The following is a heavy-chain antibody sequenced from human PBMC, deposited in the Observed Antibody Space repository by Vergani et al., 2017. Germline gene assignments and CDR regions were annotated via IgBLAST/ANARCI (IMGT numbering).Heavy chain of an antibody. Sequence: EVQLVESGGGLVQPGGSLRLSCAASGFTFSSYAMSWIRQAPGKGLEWVSYISSSGSTIYYADSVKGRFTISRENAKNSLYLQMNSLRAEDTAVYYCARDMDTAMVGSAFDIWGQGTMVTVSS. J-gene: IGHJ3*02. D-gene: IGHD5-18*01. CDR1: GFTFSSYA. CDR2: ISSSGSTI. CDR3: ARDMDTAMVGSAFDI. V-gene: IGHV3-48*04.